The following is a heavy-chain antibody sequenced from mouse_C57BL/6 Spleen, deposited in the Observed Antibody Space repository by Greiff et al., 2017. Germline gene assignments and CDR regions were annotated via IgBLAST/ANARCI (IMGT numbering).Heavy chain of an antibody. Sequence: QVQLKESGAELVRPGTSVKVSCKASGYAFTNYLIEWVKQRPGQGLEWIGVINPGSGGTNYNEKFQGKATLTADKSSSTAYMQLSSVTSEDSAVYFCARGGSFAMDYWGQGTSVTVSS. J-gene: IGHJ4*01. V-gene: IGHV1-54*01. CDR1: GYAFTNYL. CDR3: ARGGSFAMDY. CDR2: INPGSGGT.